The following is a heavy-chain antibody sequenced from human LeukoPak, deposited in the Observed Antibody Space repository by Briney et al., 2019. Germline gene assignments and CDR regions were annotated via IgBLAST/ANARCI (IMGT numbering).Heavy chain of an antibody. V-gene: IGHV4-34*01. J-gene: IGHJ4*02. D-gene: IGHD3-9*01. Sequence: SETLSLTCAVYGGSFSDSYWTWIRQPPGKGLEWIGEINHSGSTNYNPSLKSRVTISVDTSKNQFSLKLSSVTAADTAVYYCARHQIPRYYDILTGYYSPHKGAAPLFDYWGQGTLVTVSS. CDR1: GGSFSDSY. CDR3: ARHQIPRYYDILTGYYSPHKGAAPLFDY. CDR2: INHSGST.